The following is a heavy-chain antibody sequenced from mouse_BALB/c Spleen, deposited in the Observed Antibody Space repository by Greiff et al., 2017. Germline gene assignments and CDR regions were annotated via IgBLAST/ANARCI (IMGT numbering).Heavy chain of an antibody. Sequence: EVQVVESGGGLVKLGGSLKLSCAASGFTFSSYYMSWVRQTPEKRLELVAAINSNGGSTYYPDTVKGRFTISRDNAKNTLYLQMSSLKSEDTALYYCASVYGNYDAMDYWGQGTSVTVSS. J-gene: IGHJ4*01. CDR3: ASVYGNYDAMDY. D-gene: IGHD2-1*01. CDR2: INSNGGST. V-gene: IGHV5-6-2*01. CDR1: GFTFSSYY.